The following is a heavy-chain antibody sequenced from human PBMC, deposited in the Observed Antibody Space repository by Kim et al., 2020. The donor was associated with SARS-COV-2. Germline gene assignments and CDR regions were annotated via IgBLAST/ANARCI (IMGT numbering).Heavy chain of an antibody. CDR2: IYYSGST. D-gene: IGHD3-9*01. V-gene: IGHV4-59*13. CDR3: ARLRYYDILTGSGAAFDI. CDR1: GGSISSYY. J-gene: IGHJ3*02. Sequence: SETLSLTCTVSGGSISSYYWSWIRQPPGKVLEWIGYIYYSGSTNYNPSLKSRVTISVDTSKNQFSLKLSSVTAADTAGYYCARLRYYDILTGSGAAFDIWGQRTMVTVSS.